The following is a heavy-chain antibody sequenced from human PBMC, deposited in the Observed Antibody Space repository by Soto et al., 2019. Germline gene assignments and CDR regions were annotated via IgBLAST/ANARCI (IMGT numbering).Heavy chain of an antibody. CDR3: AKEPGMVRGVITL. D-gene: IGHD3-10*01. CDR2: ISWNSGSI. CDR1: GFTFDDYA. V-gene: IGHV3-9*01. J-gene: IGHJ4*02. Sequence: SLRLSCAASGFTFDDYAMHWVRQAPGKGLEWVSGISWNSGSIGYADSVKGRFTISRDNAKNSLYLQMNSLRAEDTALYYCAKEPGMVRGVITLWGQGTLVTVSS.